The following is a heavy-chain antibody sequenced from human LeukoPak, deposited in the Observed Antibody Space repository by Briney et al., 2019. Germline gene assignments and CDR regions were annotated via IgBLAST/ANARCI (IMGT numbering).Heavy chain of an antibody. V-gene: IGHV3-30*04. CDR1: GFTFSSYA. J-gene: IGHJ4*02. CDR2: ISYDGSYK. CDR3: ARGARKGDDYGGFFDY. D-gene: IGHD4-23*01. Sequence: GGSLRLSCAASGFTFSSYAMHWVRQAPGKGLGWVAVISYDGSYKDYADSVKGRFTVARDNSKSTLYLQMNSLRAEDTAVYYCARGARKGDDYGGFFDYWGQGTLVTVSS.